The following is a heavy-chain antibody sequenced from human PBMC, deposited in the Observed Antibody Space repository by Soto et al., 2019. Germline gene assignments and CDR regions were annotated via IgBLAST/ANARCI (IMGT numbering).Heavy chain of an antibody. CDR3: ARGSRITIFGVVILNPYYYYGMAV. J-gene: IGHJ6*02. D-gene: IGHD3-3*01. Sequence: SETLSLTCAVYGGSFSGYYWSWIRQPPGKGLEWIGEINHSGSTNYNPSLKSRVTISVDTSKNQFSLKLSSVTAADTAVYYCARGSRITIFGVVILNPYYYYGMAVWGQGTTVTVSS. CDR2: INHSGST. CDR1: GGSFSGYY. V-gene: IGHV4-34*01.